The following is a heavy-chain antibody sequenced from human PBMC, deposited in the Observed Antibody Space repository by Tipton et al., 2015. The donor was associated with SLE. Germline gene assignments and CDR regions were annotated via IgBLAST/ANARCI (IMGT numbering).Heavy chain of an antibody. Sequence: TLSLTCTVSGGSISSSHYYWGWIRQPPGKGLEWIGSIYYSGSTYYNPSLKSRVTISVDTSKNQFSLKLSSVTSADTAVYYCASVPKRGSTWHAEYFQHWGPGTLVTVSS. J-gene: IGHJ1*01. CDR2: IYYSGST. D-gene: IGHD6-13*01. V-gene: IGHV4-39*07. CDR1: GGSISSSHYY. CDR3: ASVPKRGSTWHAEYFQH.